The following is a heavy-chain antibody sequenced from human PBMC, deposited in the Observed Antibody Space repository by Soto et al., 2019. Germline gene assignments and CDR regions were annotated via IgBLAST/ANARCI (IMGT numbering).Heavy chain of an antibody. J-gene: IGHJ4*02. V-gene: IGHV3-43*01. CDR3: AQSGMATITGIDY. Sequence: EVQLVESGGVVVQPGGSLRLSCAASGFTFDDYTMHWVRQAPGKGLEWVSLISWDGGSTYYAASVKGRFTISRDNRKNSLYLQMNSLRTEDTALYYCAQSGMATITGIDYWGQGTLVTVSS. D-gene: IGHD5-12*01. CDR1: GFTFDDYT. CDR2: ISWDGGST.